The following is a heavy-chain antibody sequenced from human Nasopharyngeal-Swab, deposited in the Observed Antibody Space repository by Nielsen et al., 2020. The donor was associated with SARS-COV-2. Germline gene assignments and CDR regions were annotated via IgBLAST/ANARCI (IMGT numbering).Heavy chain of an antibody. D-gene: IGHD5-18*01. V-gene: IGHV3-30*03. CDR1: GFTFSSYG. CDR2: ISYDGSNK. Sequence: GGSLRLSCEASGFTFSSYGMHWVRQAPGKGLEWVAVISYDGSNKYYADSVKGRFTISRDNSKNTLYLQMNSLRAEDTAVYYCARAIRGYSSYYFDYWGQGTLVTVSS. CDR3: ARAIRGYSSYYFDY. J-gene: IGHJ4*02.